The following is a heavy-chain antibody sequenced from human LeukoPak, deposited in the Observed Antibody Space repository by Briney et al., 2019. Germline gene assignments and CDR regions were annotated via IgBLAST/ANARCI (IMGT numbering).Heavy chain of an antibody. V-gene: IGHV1-2*02. CDR2: INTNSGGT. CDR3: ARDSSGSYLFDY. D-gene: IGHD1-26*01. Sequence: ASVKVSCKASGYTFTGYYLHWVRQAPGQGLEWMGWINTNSGGTNSPQKFQGRATMTRDTSISTAYMELSRLRSDDTAVYYCARDSSGSYLFDYWGQGTLVTVSS. CDR1: GYTFTGYY. J-gene: IGHJ4*02.